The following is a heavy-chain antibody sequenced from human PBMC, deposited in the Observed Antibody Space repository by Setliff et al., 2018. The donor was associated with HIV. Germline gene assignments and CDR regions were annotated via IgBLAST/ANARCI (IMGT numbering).Heavy chain of an antibody. D-gene: IGHD6-19*01. CDR3: ARGTKCSVAGTRGYYFDS. Sequence: SETLSLTCAAYGGSFSGYYWSWIRRPPGKGLEWMGEINHSGSTKYNPSLKSRVTISVNTSKNQFSLKLNSVTAADTAVYYCARGTKCSVAGTRGYYFDSWGQGTLVTVSS. CDR2: INHSGST. V-gene: IGHV4-34*01. J-gene: IGHJ4*02. CDR1: GGSFSGYY.